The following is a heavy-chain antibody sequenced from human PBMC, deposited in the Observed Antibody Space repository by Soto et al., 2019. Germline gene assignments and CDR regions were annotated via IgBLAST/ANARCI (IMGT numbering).Heavy chain of an antibody. D-gene: IGHD4-4*01. CDR3: AKGYSFGFDY. CDR2: TSGNGGST. CDR1: GFTFSSYA. Sequence: GGSLRLSCAASGFTFSSYAMSWVRQAPGKGLDWVSATSGNGGSTFYADSVKGRFTISRDNSKNTVSLQMSSLRAEDSAIYYCAKGYSFGFDYWGQGTLVTVPQ. V-gene: IGHV3-23*01. J-gene: IGHJ4*02.